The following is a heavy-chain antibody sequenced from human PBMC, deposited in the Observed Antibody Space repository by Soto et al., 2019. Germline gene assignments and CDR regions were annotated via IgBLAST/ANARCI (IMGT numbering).Heavy chain of an antibody. CDR2: ISYDGSNK. Sequence: HPGGSLRLSCAASGFTFSSYAMHWVRQAPGKGLEWVAVISYDGSNKYYADSVKGRFTISRDNSKNTLYLQMNSLRAEDTAVYYCARERVGARGFDPWGQGTLVTVSS. J-gene: IGHJ5*02. CDR1: GFTFSSYA. D-gene: IGHD1-26*01. V-gene: IGHV3-30-3*01. CDR3: ARERVGARGFDP.